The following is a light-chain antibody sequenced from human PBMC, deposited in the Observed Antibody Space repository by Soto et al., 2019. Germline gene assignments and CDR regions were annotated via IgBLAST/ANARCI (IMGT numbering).Light chain of an antibody. Sequence: EIVMTQSPATLSVSPGERATLSCRASQSVSTKVAWYQQKPGQAPRLLIYATSTRATGAPARFSGSGSRTEFTLTISNLQSEDFAVYYCQQYSNWPPITFGQGTRLEIK. CDR2: ATS. J-gene: IGKJ5*01. CDR3: QQYSNWPPIT. CDR1: QSVSTK. V-gene: IGKV3-15*01.